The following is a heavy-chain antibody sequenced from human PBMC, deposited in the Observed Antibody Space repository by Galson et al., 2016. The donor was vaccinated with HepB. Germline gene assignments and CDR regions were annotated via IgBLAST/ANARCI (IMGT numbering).Heavy chain of an antibody. J-gene: IGHJ4*02. CDR1: GFTFSNYA. CDR2: ISPTGAST. Sequence: SLRLSCAASGFTFSNYAMTWVRQAPGKGLEWVSGISPTGASTYYADSVQGRFTISRDNSNNMPHLQMNSLRAEDTAIYYCAKVNWGLEFFHYWGQGTLVTVSS. D-gene: IGHD7-27*01. V-gene: IGHV3-23*01. CDR3: AKVNWGLEFFHY.